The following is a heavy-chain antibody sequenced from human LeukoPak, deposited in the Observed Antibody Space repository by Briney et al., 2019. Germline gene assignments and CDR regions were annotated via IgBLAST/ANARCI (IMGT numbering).Heavy chain of an antibody. CDR1: GFTFSSYW. CDR3: ARGYCSGGSCYLKTGNWFGP. V-gene: IGHV3-74*01. Sequence: GGSLRLSCAASGFTFSSYWMHWVRQAPGKGLVWVSRINSDGSSTSYADSVKGRFTISRDNAKNTLYLQMNSLRAEDTAVYYCARGYCSGGSCYLKTGNWFGPWGQGTLVTVSS. D-gene: IGHD2-15*01. CDR2: INSDGSST. J-gene: IGHJ5*02.